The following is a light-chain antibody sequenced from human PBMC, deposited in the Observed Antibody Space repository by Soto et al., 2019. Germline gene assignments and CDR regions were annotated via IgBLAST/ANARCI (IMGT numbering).Light chain of an antibody. Sequence: QSALTQPASVSGSPGQSITISCTGTSSDVGAYTYVSWYQQHPGKAPKLMIYDVSNRPSGVSNRFSGSKSGNTAFLIISGLQAEDEADYYCTSYTSNSTTYVFGGGTKVTVL. CDR1: SSDVGAYTY. V-gene: IGLV2-14*01. CDR2: DVS. CDR3: TSYTSNSTTYV. J-gene: IGLJ1*01.